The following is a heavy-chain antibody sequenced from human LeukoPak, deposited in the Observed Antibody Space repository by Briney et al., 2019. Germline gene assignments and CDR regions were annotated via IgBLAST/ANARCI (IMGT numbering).Heavy chain of an antibody. CDR3: AREGALPGLRKFEY. Sequence: GGSLRLSCAASGFTFSSYAMDWVRQAPGKGLEWVAVVWYDGSKKQYADSVKGRFTISRDNSKNTLYLQMNSLRVEDTAVYYCAREGALPGLRKFEYWGQGTLVTVSS. CDR2: VWYDGSKK. CDR1: GFTFSSYA. J-gene: IGHJ4*02. V-gene: IGHV3-33*08. D-gene: IGHD2-21*02.